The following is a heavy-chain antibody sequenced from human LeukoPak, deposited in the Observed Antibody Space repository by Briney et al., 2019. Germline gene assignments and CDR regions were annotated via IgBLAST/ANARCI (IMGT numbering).Heavy chain of an antibody. CDR3: AKDQEYSGCLHDY. CDR2: IRYDGSNK. V-gene: IGHV3-30*02. J-gene: IGHJ4*02. CDR1: GFTFSSYG. Sequence: GGSLRLSCAASGFTFSSYGMHWVRQAPGKGLEWVAFIRYDGSNKYYADSVKGRFTISRDNSKNTLYLQMNSLRAEDTAVCYCAKDQEYSGCLHDYWGQGTLVTVSS. D-gene: IGHD1-26*01.